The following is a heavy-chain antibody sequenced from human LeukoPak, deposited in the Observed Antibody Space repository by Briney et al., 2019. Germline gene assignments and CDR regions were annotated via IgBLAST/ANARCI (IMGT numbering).Heavy chain of an antibody. V-gene: IGHV3-33*08. Sequence: GGSLRLSCAASGFTVSSNYMSWVRQAPGKGLEWLAVVSHDGRNEYYVDSVKGRFTISRDNSKNTVYLQMNSLRAEDTAVYYCARDIQSRYFDLWGRGTQVTVSS. D-gene: IGHD5-24*01. CDR3: ARDIQSRYFDL. CDR2: VSHDGRNE. J-gene: IGHJ2*01. CDR1: GFTVSSNY.